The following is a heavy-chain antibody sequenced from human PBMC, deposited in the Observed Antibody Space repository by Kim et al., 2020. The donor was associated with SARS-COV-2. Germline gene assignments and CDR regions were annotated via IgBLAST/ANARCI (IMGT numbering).Heavy chain of an antibody. J-gene: IGHJ4*02. V-gene: IGHV1-46*01. CDR3: AREATVTKAFGY. Sequence: SYEQKFQGRVTMTRDTSTSTVYMELSSLRSEDTAVYYCAREATVTKAFGYWGQGTLVTVSS. D-gene: IGHD4-17*01.